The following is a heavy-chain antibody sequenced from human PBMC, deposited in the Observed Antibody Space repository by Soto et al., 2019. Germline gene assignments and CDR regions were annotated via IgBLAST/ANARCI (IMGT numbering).Heavy chain of an antibody. CDR2: IYYSGST. J-gene: IGHJ6*02. Sequence: LSLTCTVSGGSISSYYWSWIRQPPGKGLEWIGYIYYSGSTNYNPSLKSRVTISVDTSKNQFSLKLSSVTAADTAVYYCARVRLVRDYYYGMDVWGQGTTVTVSS. CDR3: ARVRLVRDYYYGMDV. CDR1: GGSISSYY. V-gene: IGHV4-59*01. D-gene: IGHD6-6*01.